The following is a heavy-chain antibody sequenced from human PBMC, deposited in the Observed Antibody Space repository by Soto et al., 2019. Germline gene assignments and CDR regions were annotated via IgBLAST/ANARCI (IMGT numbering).Heavy chain of an antibody. V-gene: IGHV1-46*01. Sequence: ASVKVSCKASVYTFINYYMHWVRQAPGQGLEWMGIINPNGGSTTYAQKFQGRVTMTRDTSTSTVYMELSSLRSEDTAVYYCARDRGSSSVGLWAYWGQGTLVTVSS. CDR2: INPNGGST. J-gene: IGHJ4*02. CDR3: ARDRGSSSVGLWAY. CDR1: VYTFINYY. D-gene: IGHD6-6*01.